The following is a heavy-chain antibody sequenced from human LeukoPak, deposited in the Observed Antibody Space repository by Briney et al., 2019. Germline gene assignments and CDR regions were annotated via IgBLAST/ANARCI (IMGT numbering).Heavy chain of an antibody. D-gene: IGHD2-8*01. CDR1: GGSFSGYY. Sequence: KSSETLSLTCAVYGGSFSGYYWSWIRQPPGKGLEWIGEINHSGSTNYNPSLKSRVTISVDTSKNQFSLKLSSVTAADTAVYYCARGPSVYAKTDFGYWGQGTLVTVSS. V-gene: IGHV4-34*01. J-gene: IGHJ4*02. CDR3: ARGPSVYAKTDFGY. CDR2: INHSGST.